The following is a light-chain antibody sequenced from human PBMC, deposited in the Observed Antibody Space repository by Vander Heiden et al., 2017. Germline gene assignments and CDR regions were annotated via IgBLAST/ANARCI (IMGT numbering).Light chain of an antibody. CDR2: WAS. CDR3: QQYYTTPLLT. CDR1: QSVLYTANNKNY. Sequence: DIVMTQSPDSLAVSLGERATINCKSSQSVLYTANNKNYLAWYQQKPRQPPTLLIYWASTRESGVPDRFSGSGSGTDFTLTISSLQAEDVAVYYCQQYYTTPLLTFGGGTKVEIK. J-gene: IGKJ4*01. V-gene: IGKV4-1*01.